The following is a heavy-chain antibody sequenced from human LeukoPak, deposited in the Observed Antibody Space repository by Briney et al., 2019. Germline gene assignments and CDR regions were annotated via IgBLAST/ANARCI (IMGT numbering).Heavy chain of an antibody. Sequence: SQTLSLTCAVSGDSITSGTYYWSWIRQPPGKGLEWTGYILHSGSTYYNPSLKSRVTISVDTSKSQFSLKLSSVTAADTAVYFGARSRDFWNGYFDYWGQGILVTVSS. J-gene: IGHJ4*02. V-gene: IGHV4-30-2*01. D-gene: IGHD3-3*01. CDR1: GDSITSGTYY. CDR3: ARSRDFWNGYFDY. CDR2: ILHSGST.